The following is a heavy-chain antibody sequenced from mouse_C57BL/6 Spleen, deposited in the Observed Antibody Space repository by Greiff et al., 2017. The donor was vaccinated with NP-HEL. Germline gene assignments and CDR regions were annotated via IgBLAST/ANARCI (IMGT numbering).Heavy chain of an antibody. Sequence: QVQLQQPGAELVRPGTSVKLSCKASGYTFTSYWMHWVKQRPGQGLEWIGVIDPSDSYTNYNQKFKGKATLTVDTSSSTAYMQLSSLTSEDSAVYYCARSLFTEGYAMDYWGQGTSVTVSS. CDR1: GYTFTSYW. D-gene: IGHD1-1*01. V-gene: IGHV1-59*01. J-gene: IGHJ4*01. CDR3: ARSLFTEGYAMDY. CDR2: IDPSDSYT.